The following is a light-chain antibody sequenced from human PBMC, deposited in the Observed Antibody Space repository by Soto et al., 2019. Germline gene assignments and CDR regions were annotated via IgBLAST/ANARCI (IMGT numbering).Light chain of an antibody. CDR1: TGTVTSGHY. J-gene: IGLJ2*01. CDR3: LLSYSGARI. V-gene: IGLV7-46*01. CDR2: DTS. Sequence: QAVVTQEPSLTVSPGGTVSLTCGSNTGTVTSGHYPYWFQQKPGQAPRTLIYDTSNKHSWTPARFSGSLLGGKAALTLSGAQPEDEAEYYCLLSYSGARIFGGGTKVTVL.